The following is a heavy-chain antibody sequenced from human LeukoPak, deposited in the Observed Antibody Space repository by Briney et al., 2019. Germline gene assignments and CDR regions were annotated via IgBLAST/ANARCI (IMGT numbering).Heavy chain of an antibody. D-gene: IGHD3-10*01. CDR2: IKSKTDGGTT. V-gene: IGHV3-15*01. CDR3: LRDWYGSGSYWQIRESYFDY. J-gene: IGHJ4*02. CDR1: GFTFSKAW. Sequence: GGSFRLSCAASGFTFSKAWMSWVRQAPGKGLEWVGRIKSKTDGGTTDYAARVKSRFTISRDDSKNTLYLKMNSLKTEDTAVSYCLRDWYGSGSYWQIRESYFDYWGQGTLVTVSS.